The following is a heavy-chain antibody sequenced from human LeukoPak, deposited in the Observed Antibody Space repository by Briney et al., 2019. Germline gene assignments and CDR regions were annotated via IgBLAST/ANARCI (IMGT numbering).Heavy chain of an antibody. V-gene: IGHV4-30-2*01. CDR3: ARNRDGYNSFDY. D-gene: IGHD5-24*01. CDR1: GDSISSGGYS. J-gene: IGHJ4*02. Sequence: SETLSLTCAVSGDSISSGGYSWSWIRQPPGKGLEWIGYIYHSGSTYYNPSLKSRVTISVDTSKNHFSLKLSSVTAADTAVYYCARNRDGYNSFDYWGQGTLVTVSS. CDR2: IYHSGST.